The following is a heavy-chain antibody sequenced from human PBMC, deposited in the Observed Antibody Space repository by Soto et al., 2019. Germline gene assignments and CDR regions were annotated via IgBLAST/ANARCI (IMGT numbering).Heavy chain of an antibody. CDR2: ISNDGSNK. J-gene: IGHJ4*02. D-gene: IGHD1-7*01. V-gene: IGHV3-30*18. CDR3: AKGLGNYWAFDY. CDR1: GFSFSTYG. Sequence: QVHLVESGGGVVQHGRSLRLSCAASGFSFSTYGMHWVRQAPGKGLEWVAFISNDGSNKYYADSVKGRFTMSRDNSKNTLYLQMNSLRAEDTAVYYCAKGLGNYWAFDYLGQGTLGTSSS.